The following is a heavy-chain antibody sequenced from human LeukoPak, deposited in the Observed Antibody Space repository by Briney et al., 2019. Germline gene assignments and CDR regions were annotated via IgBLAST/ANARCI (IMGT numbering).Heavy chain of an antibody. J-gene: IGHJ4*02. CDR2: INQDGSES. Sequence: GGSLRLSCAASGLTFSSYWMTWVRQAPGQGLEWVANINQDGSESYYVDSVKGRFTISRDNSKNTLYLQMNSLRAEDTAVYYCAKDRESVTYFDYWGQGTLVTVSS. V-gene: IGHV3-7*03. CDR3: AKDRESVTYFDY. D-gene: IGHD2-21*02. CDR1: GLTFSSYW.